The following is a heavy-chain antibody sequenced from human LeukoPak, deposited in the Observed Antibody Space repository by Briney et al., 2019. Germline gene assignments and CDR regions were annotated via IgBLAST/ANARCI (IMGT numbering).Heavy chain of an antibody. CDR3: ARGGTLSRYAFDI. CDR2: INSDGSST. CDR1: GFTFSSYS. Sequence: PGGSLRLSCAASGFTFSSYSVNWVRQAPGKGLVWVSRINSDGSSTSYADSVKGRFTISRDNAKNTLYLQMNSLRAEDTAVYYCARGGTLSRYAFDIWGQGTMVTVSS. J-gene: IGHJ3*02. V-gene: IGHV3-74*01. D-gene: IGHD1-26*01.